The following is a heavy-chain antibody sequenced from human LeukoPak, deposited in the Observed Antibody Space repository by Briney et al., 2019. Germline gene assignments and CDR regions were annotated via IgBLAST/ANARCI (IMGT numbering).Heavy chain of an antibody. CDR3: ARDCYDPLDYYYMDV. D-gene: IGHD2-2*01. CDR2: INPNSGGT. V-gene: IGHV1-2*02. CDR1: GYTFTGYY. J-gene: IGHJ6*03. Sequence: ASVKVSCKASGYTFTGYYMHWVRQAPGQGLEWMGWINPNSGGTNYAQKFQGRVTMTRDTSISTAYMELSRLRSDDTAVYYCARDCYDPLDYYYMDVWGKGTTVTVSS.